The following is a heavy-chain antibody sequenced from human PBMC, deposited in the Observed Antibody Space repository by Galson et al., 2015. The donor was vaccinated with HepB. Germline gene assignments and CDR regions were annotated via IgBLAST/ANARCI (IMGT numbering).Heavy chain of an antibody. Sequence: QSGAEVKKPGESLRISCKGSGYSFTSYWISWVRQMPGKGLEWMGRIDPSDSYTNYSPSFQGHVTISADKSISTAYLQWSSLKASDTAMYYCARHVVRWGGDYCSSTSCMGFDPWGQGTLVTVSS. CDR2: IDPSDSYT. CDR1: GYSFTSYW. V-gene: IGHV5-10-1*01. D-gene: IGHD2-2*01. CDR3: ARHVVRWGGDYCSSTSCMGFDP. J-gene: IGHJ5*02.